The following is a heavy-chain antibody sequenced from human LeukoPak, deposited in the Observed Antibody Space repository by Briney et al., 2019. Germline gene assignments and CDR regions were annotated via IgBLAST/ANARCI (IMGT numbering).Heavy chain of an antibody. CDR3: ARYSSGWYDYFDY. V-gene: IGHV4-59*08. Sequence: SETLSLTCTVSGGSISSYYWSWIRQPPGKGLEWIGYIYYSGSTNYNPSLKSRVTISVDTSKNQFSLKLSSVTAADTAVYYCARYSSGWYDYFDYWDQGTLVTVSS. D-gene: IGHD6-19*01. J-gene: IGHJ4*02. CDR2: IYYSGST. CDR1: GGSISSYY.